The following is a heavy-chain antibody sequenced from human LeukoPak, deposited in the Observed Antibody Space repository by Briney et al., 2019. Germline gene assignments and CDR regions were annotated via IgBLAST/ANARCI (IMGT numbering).Heavy chain of an antibody. V-gene: IGHV1-69*04. CDR3: ARGSRDSSSSVDYYYYYGMDV. J-gene: IGHJ6*02. CDR1: GGTFSSYA. CDR2: IIPILGIA. Sequence: SVKVSCKASGGTFSSYAISWVRQAPGQGLEWMGRIIPILGIANYAQKFQGRVTITADKSTSTAYMELSSLRSEDTAVYYCARGSRDSSSSVDYYYYYGMDVWGQGTTVTASS. D-gene: IGHD6-6*01.